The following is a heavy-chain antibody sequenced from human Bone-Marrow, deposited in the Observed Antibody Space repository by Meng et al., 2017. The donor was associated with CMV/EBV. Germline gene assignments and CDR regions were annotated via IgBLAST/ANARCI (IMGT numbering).Heavy chain of an antibody. V-gene: IGHV3-7*01. CDR2: IKQDGSEK. CDR3: ARKAEMARIIY. J-gene: IGHJ4*02. CDR1: GFTFSSYW. Sequence: GESLKISCAASGFTFSSYWVSWVRQAPGKGLEWVANIKQDGSEKYYVDSVKGRFTISRDNAKNSLYLQMNSLRAEDTAVYYCARKAEMARIIYWGQGTLVTVSS. D-gene: IGHD5-24*01.